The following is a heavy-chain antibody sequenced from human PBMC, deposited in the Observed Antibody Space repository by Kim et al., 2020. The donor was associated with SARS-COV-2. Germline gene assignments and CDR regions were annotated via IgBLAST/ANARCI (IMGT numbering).Heavy chain of an antibody. CDR2: IYPGDSDT. CDR1: GYSFTSYW. CDR3: ARREHDYGDYYADV. D-gene: IGHD4-17*01. Sequence: GESLKISCYGSGYSFTSYWIGWVRQMPGKGLEWMGVIYPGDSDTRYSPSFQGRVSISADKFTNTAYLQWSSRQASDTAIYYCARREHDYGDYYADVWGQGTAVTVSS. V-gene: IGHV5-51*01. J-gene: IGHJ6*03.